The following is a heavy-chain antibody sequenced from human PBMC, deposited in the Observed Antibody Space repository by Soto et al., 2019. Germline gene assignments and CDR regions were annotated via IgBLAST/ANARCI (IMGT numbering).Heavy chain of an antibody. D-gene: IGHD3-3*01. V-gene: IGHV1-3*01. J-gene: IGHJ4*02. CDR1: GYTFTSYG. CDR2: INAGNGKT. Sequence: GASVKVSCKASGYTFTSYGMHWVRQAPGQRLEWMGWINAGNGKTKYSQKFQGRVTITRDTSANTAYMELSSLRSEDTAVYYCARTNYDFLRGYPSSLFLSRGQGTPVPGS. CDR3: ARTNYDFLRGYPSSLFLS.